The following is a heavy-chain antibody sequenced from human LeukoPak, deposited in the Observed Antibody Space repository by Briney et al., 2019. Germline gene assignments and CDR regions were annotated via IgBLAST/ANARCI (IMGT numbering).Heavy chain of an antibody. Sequence: ASVKVSCKASGYTFNSPGITWVRQAPGQGLEWMGWISTYNGNTNYAQKLQGRVTMTTGTSTSTAYMELRSLRSDDTAVYYCARFFAVGGYYYYYMDVWGKGTTVTISS. D-gene: IGHD3-10*01. V-gene: IGHV1-18*01. CDR2: ISTYNGNT. CDR3: ARFFAVGGYYYYYMDV. CDR1: GYTFNSPG. J-gene: IGHJ6*03.